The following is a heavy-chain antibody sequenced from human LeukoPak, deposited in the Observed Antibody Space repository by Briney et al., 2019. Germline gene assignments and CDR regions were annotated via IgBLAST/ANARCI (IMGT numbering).Heavy chain of an antibody. CDR3: ASSDFWSGYYQSNWFDP. J-gene: IGHJ5*02. D-gene: IGHD3-3*01. Sequence: GASVKVSCKASGGTFSSCAIRWVRQAPGQGLEWMGRIIPILGIANYAQKFQGRVTITADKSTSTAYMELSSLRSEDTAVYYCASSDFWSGYYQSNWFDPWGQGTLVTVSS. CDR1: GGTFSSCA. CDR2: IIPILGIA. V-gene: IGHV1-69*04.